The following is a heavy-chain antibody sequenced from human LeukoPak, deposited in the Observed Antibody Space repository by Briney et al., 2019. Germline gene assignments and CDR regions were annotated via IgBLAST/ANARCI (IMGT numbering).Heavy chain of an antibody. D-gene: IGHD5-24*01. CDR2: INHSGST. CDR3: ARGGQGDGYSADDAFDI. J-gene: IGHJ3*02. Sequence: SETLSLTCAVYGGSFSGYYWSWIRQPPGKGLEWIGEINHSGSTNYNPSLKSRVTISVDTSKNQFSLHLNAVTPEDTAVYYCARGGQGDGYSADDAFDIWGQGTMVTVSS. CDR1: GGSFSGYY. V-gene: IGHV4-34*01.